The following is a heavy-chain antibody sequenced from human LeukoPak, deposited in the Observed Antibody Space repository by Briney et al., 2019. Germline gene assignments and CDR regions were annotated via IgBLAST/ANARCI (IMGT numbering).Heavy chain of an antibody. V-gene: IGHV5-51*01. CDR3: ARHAHSIVGAIGTGLPREAFDI. CDR2: IYPGNSDT. J-gene: IGHJ3*02. CDR1: GYSFTSYW. Sequence: GESLKISCRGSGYSFTSYWIGWVRQMPGKGLEWMGIIYPGNSDTRYSPSFQGQVTISADKSISTAYLQWSSLKASDTAMYYCARHAHSIVGAIGTGLPREAFDIWGQGTMVTVSS. D-gene: IGHD1-26*01.